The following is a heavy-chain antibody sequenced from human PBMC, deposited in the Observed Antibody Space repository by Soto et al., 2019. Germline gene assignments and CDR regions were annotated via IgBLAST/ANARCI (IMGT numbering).Heavy chain of an antibody. CDR2: IKQDGSEK. J-gene: IGHJ3*02. D-gene: IGHD4-17*01. V-gene: IGHV3-7*03. CDR1: GYTFTGYY. Sequence: SCKASGYTFTGYYMHWVRQAPGKGLEWVANIKQDGSEKYYVDSVKGRFTISRDNAKNSLYLQMNSLRAEDTAVYYCARLGRRDDYGDTRGAFDIWGQGTMVTVSS. CDR3: ARLGRRDDYGDTRGAFDI.